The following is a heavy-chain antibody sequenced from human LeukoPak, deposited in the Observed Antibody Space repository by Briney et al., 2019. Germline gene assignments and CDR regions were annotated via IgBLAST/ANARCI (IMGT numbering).Heavy chain of an antibody. J-gene: IGHJ4*02. D-gene: IGHD6-19*01. CDR3: ARDRKRWLVQGIFDY. CDR2: ISFDGSNK. CDR1: GFTFSSYA. Sequence: PGGSLRLSCAASGFTFSSYAMHWVRQAPGKGLEWVAVISFDGSNKYYPASVKGRFTISRDNSKNTLYLQMNSLRAEDTAIYYCARDRKRWLVQGIFDYWGQGTLVTVSS. V-gene: IGHV3-30-3*01.